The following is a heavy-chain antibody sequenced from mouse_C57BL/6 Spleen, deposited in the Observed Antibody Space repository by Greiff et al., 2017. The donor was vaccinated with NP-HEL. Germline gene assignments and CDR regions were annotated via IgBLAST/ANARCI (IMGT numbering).Heavy chain of an antibody. CDR2: IWRGGST. J-gene: IGHJ4*01. CDR3: AKNSRGYDGEVDY. V-gene: IGHV2-5*01. Sequence: QVQLQQSGPGLVQPSQSLSITCTVSGFSLTSYGVHWVRQSPGKGLEWLGVIWRGGSTDYNAAFMSRLSITKDNSKSQVFFKMNSLQADDTAIYYCAKNSRGYDGEVDYWGQGTSVTVSS. CDR1: GFSLTSYG. D-gene: IGHD2-2*01.